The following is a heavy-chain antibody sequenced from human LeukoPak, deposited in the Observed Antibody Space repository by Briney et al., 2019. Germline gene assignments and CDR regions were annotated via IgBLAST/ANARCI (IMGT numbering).Heavy chain of an antibody. Sequence: GGSLRLSCAATGFTFRSYSMNWVRQAPGKGLEWLSYISGSSIIYYADSVKGRFTISRDNAKYSLYLQMSGLRDEDTAVYYCASGNYGQFDYWGQGTLVTVSS. CDR3: ASGNYGQFDY. CDR1: GFTFRSYS. J-gene: IGHJ4*02. CDR2: ISGSSII. D-gene: IGHD3-10*01. V-gene: IGHV3-48*02.